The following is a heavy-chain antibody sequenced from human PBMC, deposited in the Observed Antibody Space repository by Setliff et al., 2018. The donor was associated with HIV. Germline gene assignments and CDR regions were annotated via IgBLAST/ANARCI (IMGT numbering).Heavy chain of an antibody. CDR2: ISGSGGST. D-gene: IGHD6-19*01. CDR1: GFTFSSYA. Sequence: GGFLRLSCAASGFTFSSYAMSWVRQAPGKGLEWVSAISGSGGSTYYADSVKGRFTISRDNSKNTLYLQMNSLRAEDTAVYYCAKVDDSSGWYVPRGLNYFDYWGQGTLVTV. CDR3: AKVDDSSGWYVPRGLNYFDY. V-gene: IGHV3-23*01. J-gene: IGHJ4*02.